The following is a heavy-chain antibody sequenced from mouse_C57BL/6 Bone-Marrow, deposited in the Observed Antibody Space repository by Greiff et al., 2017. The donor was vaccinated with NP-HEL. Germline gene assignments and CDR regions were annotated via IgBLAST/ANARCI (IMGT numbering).Heavy chain of an antibody. Sequence: EVKLMESGPGLVKPSQSLSLTCSVTGYSITSGYYWNWIRQFPGNQLEWMGYISYDGSNNYNPSLKNRISITRDTSNNQFFLKLNTVTTEDTATYYCARDDGYGRGYYFDYWGQGTTLTVSS. V-gene: IGHV3-6*01. J-gene: IGHJ2*01. D-gene: IGHD2-2*01. CDR1: GYSITSGYY. CDR2: ISYDGSN. CDR3: ARDDGYGRGYYFDY.